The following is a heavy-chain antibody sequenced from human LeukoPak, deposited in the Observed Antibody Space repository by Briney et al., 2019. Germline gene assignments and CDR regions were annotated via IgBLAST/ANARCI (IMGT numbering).Heavy chain of an antibody. CDR3: AKDWSYGSGSYGFFDY. Sequence: PGGSLRLSCAASGFTFDDYAMHWVRQAPGKGLEWVSGISWNSGSIGYADSVKGRFTISRDNAKNSLYLQMNSLRAEDTALYYCAKDWSYGSGSYGFFDYWGQGTLVTVSS. D-gene: IGHD3-10*01. V-gene: IGHV3-9*01. CDR1: GFTFDDYA. CDR2: ISWNSGSI. J-gene: IGHJ4*02.